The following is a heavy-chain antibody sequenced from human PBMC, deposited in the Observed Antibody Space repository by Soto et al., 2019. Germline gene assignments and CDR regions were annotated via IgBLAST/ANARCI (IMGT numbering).Heavy chain of an antibody. D-gene: IGHD3-22*01. J-gene: IGHJ4*02. Sequence: GGSLRLSCAASGFTFSDYYMSWMRQAPGKGLEWVSYISSSGGIIYYADSVKGRFTISRDNAKNSLYLQMNSLRAEDTAVYYCARDLGYYASDGYFDYWGQGTLVTVSS. CDR3: ARDLGYYASDGYFDY. CDR1: GFTFSDYY. V-gene: IGHV3-11*01. CDR2: ISSSGGII.